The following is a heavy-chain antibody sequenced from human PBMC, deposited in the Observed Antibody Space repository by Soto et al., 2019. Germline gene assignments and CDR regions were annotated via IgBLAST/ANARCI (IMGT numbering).Heavy chain of an antibody. CDR1: GGSISSGGYY. CDR3: GRLEGLATISYYFDY. V-gene: IGHV4-31*03. J-gene: IGHJ4*02. CDR2: IYYSGST. Sequence: ASGTLSLTCTVSGGSISSGGYYWSWIRQHPGKGLEWIGYIYYSGSTYYNPSLKSRVTISVDTSKNQFSLKLMSLSAADTAVYYCGRLEGLATISYYFDYWGQGALVTVSS. D-gene: IGHD3-9*01.